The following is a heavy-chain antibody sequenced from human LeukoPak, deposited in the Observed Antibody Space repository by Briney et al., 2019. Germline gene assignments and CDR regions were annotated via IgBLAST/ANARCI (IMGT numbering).Heavy chain of an antibody. CDR3: ARDSKRLDAFDI. D-gene: IGHD5/OR15-5a*01. J-gene: IGHJ3*02. Sequence: SETLSLTCTVSGGSISSYYWSWIRQPPGKGLEWIGYIYYSGSTNYNPSLKSRVTISVDTSKNQFSLKLSSVTAADTAVYYCARDSKRLDAFDIWGQGTMVTVSS. CDR1: GGSISSYY. CDR2: IYYSGST. V-gene: IGHV4-59*12.